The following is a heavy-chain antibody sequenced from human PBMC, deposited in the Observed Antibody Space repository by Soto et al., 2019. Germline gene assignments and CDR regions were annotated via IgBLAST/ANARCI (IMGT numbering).Heavy chain of an antibody. J-gene: IGHJ5*02. V-gene: IGHV2-5*02. D-gene: IGHD5-12*01. CDR2: IYWDDDK. CDR1: GFSLSTSGVG. Sequence: SGPTPVNPTQTLTLTCTFSGFSLSTSGVGVGWIRQPPGKALAWLALIYWDDDKRYSPSLKSRLTITKDTSKNQVVLTMTNMDPVDTATYYCAHLPYRGLEYSGYDLGNWFDPWGQGTLVTVSS. CDR3: AHLPYRGLEYSGYDLGNWFDP.